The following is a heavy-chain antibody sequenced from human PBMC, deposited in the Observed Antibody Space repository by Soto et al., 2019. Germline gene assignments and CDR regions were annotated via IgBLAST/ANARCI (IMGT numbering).Heavy chain of an antibody. D-gene: IGHD3-22*01. CDR3: ARGAPPYYYDTGGRRYFDY. CDR1: GFSFSTFA. V-gene: IGHV3-23*01. Sequence: EVQLLESGGDLVQPGGSLRLSCAASGFSFSTFALSWVRQAPGKGLEWVSAISGSGGDTDYADSVKGRFTISRDNAKNSLYLQMNSLRAEDTAVYYCARGAPPYYYDTGGRRYFDYWGQGTLVTVSS. CDR2: ISGSGGDT. J-gene: IGHJ4*02.